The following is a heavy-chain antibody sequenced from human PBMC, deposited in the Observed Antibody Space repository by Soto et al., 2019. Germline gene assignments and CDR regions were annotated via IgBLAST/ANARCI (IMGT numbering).Heavy chain of an antibody. CDR2: INPNSGGT. J-gene: IGHJ4*02. V-gene: IGHV1-2*04. CDR1: GYTFTGYY. D-gene: IGHD6-6*01. Sequence: ASVKVSCKASGYTFTGYYMHWVRQAPGQGLEWMGWINPNSGGTNYAQKFQGWVTMTRDTSISTAYMELSRLRSDDTAVYYCARVWRSSSRYFDYWGQGTLVTVSS. CDR3: ARVWRSSSRYFDY.